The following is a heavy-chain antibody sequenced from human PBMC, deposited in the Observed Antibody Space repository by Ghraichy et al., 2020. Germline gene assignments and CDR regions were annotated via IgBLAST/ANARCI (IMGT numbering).Heavy chain of an antibody. Sequence: LSLTCAASGFTFSSYWMHWVRQAPGKGLVWVSRINSDGSSTSYADSVKGRFTISRDNAKNTLYLQMNSLRAEDTAVYYCASWSYSLAFDIWGQGTMVTVSS. CDR3: ASWSYSLAFDI. J-gene: IGHJ3*02. CDR1: GFTFSSYW. CDR2: INSDGSST. V-gene: IGHV3-74*01. D-gene: IGHD1-26*01.